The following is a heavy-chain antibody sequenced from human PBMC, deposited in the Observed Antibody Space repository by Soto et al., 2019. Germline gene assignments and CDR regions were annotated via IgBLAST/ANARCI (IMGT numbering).Heavy chain of an antibody. V-gene: IGHV3-30-3*01. CDR3: ARDRRYKLELLGY. J-gene: IGHJ4*02. Sequence: GGSLRLSCAPSGFTFSSYAMHWVRQAPGKGLEWVAVISYDGSNKYYADSVKGRFTISRDNSKNTLYLQMNSLRAEDTAVYYCARDRRYKLELLGYWGQGTLVTVSS. CDR2: ISYDGSNK. CDR1: GFTFSSYA. D-gene: IGHD1-7*01.